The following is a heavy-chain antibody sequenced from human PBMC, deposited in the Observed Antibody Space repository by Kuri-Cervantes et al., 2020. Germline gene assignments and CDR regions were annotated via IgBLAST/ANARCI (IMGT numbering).Heavy chain of an antibody. CDR2: INSDGSST. CDR1: GFTFSSYW. D-gene: IGHD6-19*01. CDR3: ARVDGIAVAGTDSQGYFDY. Sequence: GESLKISCAASGFTFSSYWMHWVRQAPGKGLVWVSRINSDGSSTSYADSVKGRFTISRDNAKNTLYLQMNSLRAEDTAVYYCARVDGIAVAGTDSQGYFDYWGQGTLVTVSS. J-gene: IGHJ4*02. V-gene: IGHV3-74*01.